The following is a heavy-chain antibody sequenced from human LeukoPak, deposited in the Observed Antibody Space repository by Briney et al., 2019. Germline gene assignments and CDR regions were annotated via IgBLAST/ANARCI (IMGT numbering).Heavy chain of an antibody. J-gene: IGHJ2*01. Sequence: GGSLRLSCAASGFTFDDYAMHWVRPAPGKGLEWVSGISWNSGSIGYADSVKGRFTISRDNAKNSLYLQMNSLRAEDTALYYCAKVLIAEAANWYFDLWGRGTLVTVSS. D-gene: IGHD2-21*01. V-gene: IGHV3-9*01. CDR2: ISWNSGSI. CDR1: GFTFDDYA. CDR3: AKVLIAEAANWYFDL.